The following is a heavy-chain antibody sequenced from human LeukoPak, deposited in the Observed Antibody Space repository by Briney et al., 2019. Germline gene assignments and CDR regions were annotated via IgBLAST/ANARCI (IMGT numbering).Heavy chain of an antibody. J-gene: IGHJ4*02. CDR3: TTGSATGTGSGY. V-gene: IGHV3-49*04. CDR2: IRSKPYGGTT. Sequence: SSGGYYWSWVRQAPGKGLEWVGFIRSKPYGGTTEYAASVKGRFIISRDDSKTIAYLQMNSLKSEDTAVYYCTTGSATGTGSGYWGQGTLVTVSS. CDR1: SSGGYY. D-gene: IGHD6-13*01.